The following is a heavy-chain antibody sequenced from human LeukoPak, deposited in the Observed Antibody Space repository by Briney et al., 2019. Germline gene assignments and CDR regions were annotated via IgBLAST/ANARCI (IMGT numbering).Heavy chain of an antibody. CDR3: ARGATYYYDSSDY. Sequence: GGSLRLSCAASGFTFSSYGMHWVRQAPGKGLEWVAVISYDGSNKYYADSVKGRLTTSRDNSKNTLYLQMNSLRAEDTAVYYCARGATYYYDSSDYWGQGTLDTVSS. J-gene: IGHJ4*02. D-gene: IGHD3-22*01. CDR1: GFTFSSYG. V-gene: IGHV3-30*03. CDR2: ISYDGSNK.